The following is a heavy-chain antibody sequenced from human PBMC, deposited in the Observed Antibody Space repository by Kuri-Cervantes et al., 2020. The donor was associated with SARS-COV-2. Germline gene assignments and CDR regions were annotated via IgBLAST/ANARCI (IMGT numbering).Heavy chain of an antibody. CDR3: ASLGRGRLLWFTN. Sequence: ASVKVSCKASGYTFSTYDINWVRQASGQGLEWMGWMNPDTGNSGCAQNFRGRVTMTRDTSISTAYMELSSLRSEDTAVYYCASLGRGRLLWFTNWGQGTLVTVSS. J-gene: IGHJ4*02. V-gene: IGHV1-8*02. CDR1: GYTFSTYD. CDR2: MNPDTGNS. D-gene: IGHD3-10*01.